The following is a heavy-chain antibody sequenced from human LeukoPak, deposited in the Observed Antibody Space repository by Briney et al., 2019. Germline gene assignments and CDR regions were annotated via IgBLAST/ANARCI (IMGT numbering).Heavy chain of an antibody. V-gene: IGHV3-66*01. Sequence: PGGSLRLSCAASGFTVSSNYVSWVREAPGKGLEWVSTIYSDGSIYYADSVRGRFTISRDNSKNTVYLQMNSLRAEDTAVYYCATYSSSWHYFAYWGQGTLVTVSS. CDR1: GFTVSSNY. J-gene: IGHJ4*02. CDR2: IYSDGSI. CDR3: ATYSSSWHYFAY. D-gene: IGHD6-13*01.